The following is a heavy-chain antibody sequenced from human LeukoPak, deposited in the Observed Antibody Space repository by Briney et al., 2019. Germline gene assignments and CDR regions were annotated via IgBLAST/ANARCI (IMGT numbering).Heavy chain of an antibody. D-gene: IGHD2-15*01. CDR2: VIPIFGTA. CDR1: GGPFSSYA. V-gene: IGHV1-69*13. J-gene: IGHJ3*02. Sequence: GASVKVSFKASGGPFSSYAISWVRPAPGQGLGWMGGVIPIFGTANYAQKFQGRVTITADESTSTAYMELSSLRSEDTAVYYCAKAEDRIGYDAFDIWGQGTMVTVSS. CDR3: AKAEDRIGYDAFDI.